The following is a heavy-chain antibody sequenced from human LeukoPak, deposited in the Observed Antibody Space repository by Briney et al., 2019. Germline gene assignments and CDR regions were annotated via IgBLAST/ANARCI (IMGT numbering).Heavy chain of an antibody. CDR3: ARAIVVAAIPLFDY. V-gene: IGHV3-7*01. CDR1: GFTFSSYW. Sequence: GGSLRLSCAASGFTFSSYWMSWVRQAPGKGLEWVANIKQDGSEKYYVDSVKGRFTISRDNAKNSLYLQMNSLRAEDTAVYYCARAIVVAAIPLFDYWGQGTLVTVSS. CDR2: IKQDGSEK. D-gene: IGHD3-22*01. J-gene: IGHJ4*02.